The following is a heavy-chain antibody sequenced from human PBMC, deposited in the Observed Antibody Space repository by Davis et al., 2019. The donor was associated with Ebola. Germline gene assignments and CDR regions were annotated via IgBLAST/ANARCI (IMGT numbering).Heavy chain of an antibody. J-gene: IGHJ4*02. CDR1: GGSISSYY. CDR3: ASWGPYDYVWGSYGY. CDR2: IYYSGST. V-gene: IGHV4-59*05. Sequence: SETLSLTCTVSGGSISSYYWSWIRQPPGKGLEWIGSIYYSGSTYYNPSLKSRVTISVDTSKNQFSLKLSSVTAADTAVYYCASWGPYDYVWGSYGYWGQGTLVTVSS. D-gene: IGHD3-16*01.